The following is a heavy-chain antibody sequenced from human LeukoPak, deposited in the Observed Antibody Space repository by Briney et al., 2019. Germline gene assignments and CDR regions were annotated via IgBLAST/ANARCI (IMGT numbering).Heavy chain of an antibody. Sequence: GGSLRLSCAASGFTFSSYGMHWVRQAPGKGLEWVAVISYDGSNKYYADSVKGRFTISRDNSKNTLYLQMNSLRAEDAAVYYCAKDLETEMALDYWGQGTLVTVSS. CDR1: GFTFSSYG. CDR2: ISYDGSNK. CDR3: AKDLETEMALDY. V-gene: IGHV3-30*18. J-gene: IGHJ4*02. D-gene: IGHD5-24*01.